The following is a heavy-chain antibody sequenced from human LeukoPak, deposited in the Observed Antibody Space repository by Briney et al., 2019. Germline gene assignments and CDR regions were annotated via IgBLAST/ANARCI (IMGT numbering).Heavy chain of an antibody. CDR3: ATISWDGYSYGYFDY. J-gene: IGHJ4*02. V-gene: IGHV4-39*01. D-gene: IGHD5-18*01. CDR1: GGSIRSSSYY. Sequence: PSETLSLTCSVSGGSIRSSSYYWGWLRPPPGKGLEWIGSIYNSGSTYYNPSVKSRVTISVDTSKNQFSLKLSSVTAADTAVYYCATISWDGYSYGYFDYWGQGTLVTVSS. CDR2: IYNSGST.